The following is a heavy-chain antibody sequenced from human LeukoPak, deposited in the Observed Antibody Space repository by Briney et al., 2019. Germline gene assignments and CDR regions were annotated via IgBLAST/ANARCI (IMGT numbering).Heavy chain of an antibody. CDR3: AKDSSASFYCGGGACYSNY. CDR1: EFTFSSYA. CDR2: ISNSDDGR. V-gene: IGHV3-23*01. J-gene: IGHJ4*02. Sequence: GGSLRLSCAASEFTFSSYAMSWVRQAPGKGLEWVSAISNSDDGRYYADSAKGRFTISRDNSKNTLYLQMNSLRTEDTAVYYCAKDSSASFYCGGGACYSNYWGQGTLVTVSS. D-gene: IGHD2-15*01.